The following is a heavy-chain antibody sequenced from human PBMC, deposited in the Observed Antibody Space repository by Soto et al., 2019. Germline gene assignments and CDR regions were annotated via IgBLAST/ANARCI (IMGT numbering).Heavy chain of an antibody. Sequence: QVQLEQSGAEVKKPGASVKVSCKASGYTFTTYDINWVRQATGPGLEWMGWLNPNSGNTGYAQKFQGRVTMTRDTSTSTAYMEPSSLRSEDTAVYYCARGWVRWPHEKPGDYWGQGTLVTVSS. CDR3: ARGWVRWPHEKPGDY. CDR2: LNPNSGNT. CDR1: GYTFTTYD. J-gene: IGHJ4*02. V-gene: IGHV1-8*01. D-gene: IGHD2-21*01.